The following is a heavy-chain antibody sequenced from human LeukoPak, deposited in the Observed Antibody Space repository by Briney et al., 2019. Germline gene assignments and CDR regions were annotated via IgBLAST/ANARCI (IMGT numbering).Heavy chain of an antibody. CDR1: GFTFSSYG. Sequence: GRSLRLSCAASGFTFSSYGMHWVRQAPGKGLEWVAVISYDGSNKYYADSVKGRFTISRDNSKNTLYLQMNSLRAEDTAVYYCAKDAYSSGWYPPLDYWGQGTLVTVSS. D-gene: IGHD6-19*01. CDR2: ISYDGSNK. J-gene: IGHJ4*02. CDR3: AKDAYSSGWYPPLDY. V-gene: IGHV3-30*18.